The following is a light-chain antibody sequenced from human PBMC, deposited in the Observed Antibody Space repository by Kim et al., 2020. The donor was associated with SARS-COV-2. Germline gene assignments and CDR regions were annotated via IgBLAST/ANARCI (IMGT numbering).Light chain of an antibody. J-gene: IGKJ4*01. Sequence: EIVLTQSPATLSLSPGERATLSCRASQSVSTSVAWFQHKPGQAPRLLIHDASYRATGIPARFSGSGSGTDFTLTITGLQAEDFAVYYCQQREDWPLTFGGGTKVDIK. CDR1: QSVSTS. CDR2: DAS. CDR3: QQREDWPLT. V-gene: IGKV3-11*01.